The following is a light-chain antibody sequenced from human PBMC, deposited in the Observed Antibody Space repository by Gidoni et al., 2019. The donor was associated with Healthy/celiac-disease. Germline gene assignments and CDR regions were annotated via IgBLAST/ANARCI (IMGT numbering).Light chain of an antibody. V-gene: IGKV3-11*01. CDR1: QSVSSY. CDR2: DAS. J-gene: IGKJ2*03. CDR3: QQRSNWPPESS. Sequence: EIVLTQSPATLSLSPGERATLSCRASQSVSSYLAWYQQQPGPAPRLLIYDASTRATGSPARFRGSGSGTDFTLTISSLEPEDFAVYYCQQRSNWPPESSFGQGTKLEIK.